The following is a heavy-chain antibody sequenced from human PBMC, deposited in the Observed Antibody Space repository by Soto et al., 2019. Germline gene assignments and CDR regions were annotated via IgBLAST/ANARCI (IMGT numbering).Heavy chain of an antibody. D-gene: IGHD3-3*01. V-gene: IGHV3-23*01. Sequence: GGSLRLSCAASGFTFSSYAMSWVRQAPGKGLEWVSAISGSGGSTYYADSVKGRFTISRDNSKNTLYLQMNSLRAEDTAVYYCAKDTDRLFVLRFLEWSDVWGQGTTVTVSS. CDR2: ISGSGGST. J-gene: IGHJ6*02. CDR3: AKDTDRLFVLRFLEWSDV. CDR1: GFTFSSYA.